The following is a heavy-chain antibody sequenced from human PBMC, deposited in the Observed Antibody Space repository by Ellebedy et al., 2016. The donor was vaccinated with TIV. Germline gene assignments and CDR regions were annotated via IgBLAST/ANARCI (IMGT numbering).Heavy chain of an antibody. CDR2: IKHDGSEK. D-gene: IGHD6-6*01. CDR1: GFTFSNYW. CDR3: ARVQSVYFESDC. Sequence: PGGSLRLSCAASGFTFSNYWMSWVRQAPGKGLEWVANIKHDGSEKYYVDSVKGRFTTSRDNAKNSLYLPMNSLRAEDTAVYYCARVQSVYFESDCWGQGTLVTVSS. V-gene: IGHV3-7*01. J-gene: IGHJ4*02.